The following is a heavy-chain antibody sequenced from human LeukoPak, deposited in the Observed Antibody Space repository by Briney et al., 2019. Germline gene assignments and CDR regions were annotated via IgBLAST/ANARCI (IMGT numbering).Heavy chain of an antibody. J-gene: IGHJ5*02. CDR1: GGSISSYY. D-gene: IGHD3-10*01. CDR2: IYYSGST. CDR3: ARSGFTFSNWFDP. V-gene: IGHV4-59*01. Sequence: SETLSLTCTVSGGSISSYYWNWIRQPPGKGLEWIGYIYYSGSTNYNPSLKSRVTISVDTSKNQFSLKLSSVTAADTAVYYCARSGFTFSNWFDPWGQGTLVTVSS.